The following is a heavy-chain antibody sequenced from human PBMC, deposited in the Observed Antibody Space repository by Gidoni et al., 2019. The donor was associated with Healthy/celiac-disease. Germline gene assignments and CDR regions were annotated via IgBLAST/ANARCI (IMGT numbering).Heavy chain of an antibody. V-gene: IGHV3-73*02. CDR2: IRSKANSYAT. Sequence: EVQLVESGGGLVQPGGSLKLSCAASGFTFRGSAMHWVRQASGKGLEWVGRIRSKANSYATAYAASVKGRFTISRDDSKNTAYLQMNSLKTEDTAVYYCTTIRIAAAGFKTWGQGTLVTVSS. CDR3: TTIRIAAAGFKT. J-gene: IGHJ5*02. CDR1: GFTFRGSA. D-gene: IGHD6-13*01.